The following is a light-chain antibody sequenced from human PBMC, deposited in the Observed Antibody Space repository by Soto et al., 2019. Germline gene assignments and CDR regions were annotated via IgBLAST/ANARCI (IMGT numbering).Light chain of an antibody. J-gene: IGKJ1*01. CDR2: AAS. CDR1: QSISSY. V-gene: IGKV1-39*01. CDR3: VQTFSLVP. Sequence: DIQMTQSPPSLPSSLGCRFTITGRASQSISSYLSWYQQKPGEAPRLLIYAASRLQGGVPSRFSGSKSGTEFTLTIDCLQADGIATYYSVQTFSLVPFGQGTKLDI.